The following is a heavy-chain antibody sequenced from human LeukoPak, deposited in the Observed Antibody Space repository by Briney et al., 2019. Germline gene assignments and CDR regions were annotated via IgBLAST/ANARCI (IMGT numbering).Heavy chain of an antibody. CDR1: GGSISSSSYY. Sequence: SETLSLTCTVSGGSISSSSYYWGWIRQPPGKGLEWIGSIYYSGSTYYNPSLKSRVTISVDTSKNQFSLKLSSVTAADTAVYYCAREPSLMVRATQGDYWGQGTLVTVSS. CDR3: AREPSLMVRATQGDY. CDR2: IYYSGST. V-gene: IGHV4-39*07. D-gene: IGHD3-10*01. J-gene: IGHJ4*02.